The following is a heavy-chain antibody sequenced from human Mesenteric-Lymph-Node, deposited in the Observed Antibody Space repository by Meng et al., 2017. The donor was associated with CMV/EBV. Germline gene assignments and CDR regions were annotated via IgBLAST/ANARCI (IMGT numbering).Heavy chain of an antibody. CDR1: GYTFSSHG. J-gene: IGHJ3*02. CDR2: ISGYNGNT. Sequence: ASVKVSCKTSGYTFSSHGISWVRQAPGQGLEWMGWISGYNGNTDYAQKFQGRVTMTTDTSTSTIYMEVRSLRSDDTAVYYCAILRGDYDFWSGSHDAFDIWGQGTMVTVSS. D-gene: IGHD3-3*01. CDR3: AILRGDYDFWSGSHDAFDI. V-gene: IGHV1-18*01.